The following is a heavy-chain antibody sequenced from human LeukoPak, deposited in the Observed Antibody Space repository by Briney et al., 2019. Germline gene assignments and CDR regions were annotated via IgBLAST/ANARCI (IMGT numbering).Heavy chain of an antibody. D-gene: IGHD2-15*01. Sequence: GSSVKVSCKASGGTFSSYAISWVRQAPGQGLEWMGGIIPIFGTANYAQKFQGRVTITTDESTSTAYMELSSLRSEDTAVYYCYYCSGGSCLFDYWGQGTLVTVSS. V-gene: IGHV1-69*05. CDR2: IIPIFGTA. J-gene: IGHJ4*02. CDR1: GGTFSSYA. CDR3: YYCSGGSCLFDY.